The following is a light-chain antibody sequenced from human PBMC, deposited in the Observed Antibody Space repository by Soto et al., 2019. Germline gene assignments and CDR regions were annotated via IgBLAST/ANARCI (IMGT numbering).Light chain of an antibody. Sequence: QSVLTQPPSAFGTPGQRVAISCSGSNSNIGSNHVNWYQQLPGTAPKLLIYGNNQRPSGVPDRFSGSRSGTSASLAISGLQSEDEADYYCAAWDDSLNGHVVFGGGTKVTVL. CDR2: GNN. CDR3: AAWDDSLNGHVV. V-gene: IGLV1-44*01. CDR1: NSNIGSNH. J-gene: IGLJ2*01.